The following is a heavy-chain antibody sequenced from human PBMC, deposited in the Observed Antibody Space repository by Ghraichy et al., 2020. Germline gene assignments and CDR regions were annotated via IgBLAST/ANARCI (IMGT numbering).Heavy chain of an antibody. D-gene: IGHD1-26*01. Sequence: GGSLRLSCAASGFTFSNAWMSWVRQAPGKGLEWVGRIKSKTDGGTTDYAAPVKGRFTISRDDSKNTLYLQMNSLKTEDTAVYYCTTDRSREGYYYYGMDVWGQGTTVTVSS. CDR2: IKSKTDGGTT. V-gene: IGHV3-15*01. CDR3: TTDRSREGYYYYGMDV. J-gene: IGHJ6*02. CDR1: GFTFSNAW.